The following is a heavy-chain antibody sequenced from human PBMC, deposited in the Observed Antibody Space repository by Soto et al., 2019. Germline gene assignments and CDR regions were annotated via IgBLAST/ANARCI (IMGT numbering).Heavy chain of an antibody. CDR1: GGSVTSHH. CDR3: ARGMHSLFTHYFEL. D-gene: IGHD3-3*02. Sequence: SETLSLTCFVSGGSVTSHHCIFSRHFPFQCLEWIAYTSYTGNTNYNPSLQSRVVILLDTSKLQLFLELPSVTAADPAVYYCARGMHSLFTHYFELWVQGTLVTV. J-gene: IGHJ1*01. CDR2: TSYTGNT. V-gene: IGHV4-59*02.